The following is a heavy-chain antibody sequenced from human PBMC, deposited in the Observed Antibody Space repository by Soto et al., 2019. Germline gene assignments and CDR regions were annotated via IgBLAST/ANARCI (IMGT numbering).Heavy chain of an antibody. CDR1: GYTFTSYY. D-gene: IGHD3-10*01. CDR3: ARSELLWFGARYYYYSGMDV. CDR2: INPSGGST. J-gene: IGHJ6*02. Sequence: GASVKVSCKASGYTFTSYYMHWVRQAPGQGLEWMGIINPSGGSTSYAQKFQGRVTMTRDTSTSTVYMELSSLRSEDTAVYYCARSELLWFGARYYYYSGMDVWGQGTTVTVSS. V-gene: IGHV1-46*01.